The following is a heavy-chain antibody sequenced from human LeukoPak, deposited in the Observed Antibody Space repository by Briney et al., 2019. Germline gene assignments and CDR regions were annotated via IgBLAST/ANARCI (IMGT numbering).Heavy chain of an antibody. V-gene: IGHV3-33*01. D-gene: IGHD3-22*01. CDR1: GFTFSSYG. J-gene: IGHJ3*02. CDR2: IWYDGSNK. CDR3: ARGNYYDPDAFDI. Sequence: GGSLRLSCAASGFTFSSYGMHWVRQAPGKGLEWVAVIWYDGSNKYYADSVKGRFIISRDSSKNTLYLQMNSLRAEDTAVYYCARGNYYDPDAFDIWGQGTMVTVSS.